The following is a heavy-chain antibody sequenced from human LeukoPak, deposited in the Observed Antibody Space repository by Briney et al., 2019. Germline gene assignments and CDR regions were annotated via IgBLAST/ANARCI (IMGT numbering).Heavy chain of an antibody. CDR3: ARAREDAFDI. V-gene: IGHV1-2*02. CDR2: INPSSGGT. CDR1: GYTFTGYY. J-gene: IGHJ3*02. Sequence: GASVKVSCKASGYTFTGYYMHWARQAPGQGLEWMGWINPSSGGTNYAQKFRGRVTMTRDTSISTAYMELSRLRYDDTAVYYCARAREDAFDIWGQGTMVTVSS. D-gene: IGHD1-26*01.